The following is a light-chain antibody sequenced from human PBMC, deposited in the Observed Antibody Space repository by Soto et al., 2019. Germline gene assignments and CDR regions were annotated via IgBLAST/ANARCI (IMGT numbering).Light chain of an antibody. Sequence: QAVVTQPPSVSGPPGQRVTISCTGNSSNIGARSGVHWYQQVPGTAPKLLIYDNNNRPSGVPDRFSGSTSGTSASLAITGLQAEDEADYYCQSYDRSLSGRVFGGGTKLTVL. CDR3: QSYDRSLSGRV. CDR1: SSNIGARSG. V-gene: IGLV1-40*01. J-gene: IGLJ2*01. CDR2: DNN.